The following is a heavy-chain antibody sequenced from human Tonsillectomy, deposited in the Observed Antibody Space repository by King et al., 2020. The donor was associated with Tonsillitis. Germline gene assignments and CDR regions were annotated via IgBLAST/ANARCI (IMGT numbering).Heavy chain of an antibody. CDR2: IDWDDDK. CDR1: GFSLSTSGMC. D-gene: IGHD3-10*01. J-gene: IGHJ5*02. Sequence: VTLKESGPALVKPTQTLTLTCTFSGFSLSTSGMCVSWIRQTPGKALEWLALIDWDDDKYYSTSLKTRLTISKDTSKNQVVLTMTSMDPVDTATYYCAQTLWFGDPMSWFDPWGQGTLVTVSS. V-gene: IGHV2-70*01. CDR3: AQTLWFGDPMSWFDP.